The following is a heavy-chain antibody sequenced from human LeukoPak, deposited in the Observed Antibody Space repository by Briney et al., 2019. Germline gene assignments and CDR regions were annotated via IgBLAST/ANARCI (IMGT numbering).Heavy chain of an antibody. CDR1: GFTFSSYA. CDR2: ISGSGGNT. CDR3: AKDSSTSSFYYFDY. Sequence: GGSLRLSCAASGFTFSSYAMTWVRQAPGKGLEWVSAISGSGGNTYYADSVKGWFTISRDNSKNTLYLQMNRLRAEDTALYYCAKDSSTSSFYYFDYWGQGTLVTVSS. J-gene: IGHJ4*02. V-gene: IGHV3-23*01. D-gene: IGHD2-2*01.